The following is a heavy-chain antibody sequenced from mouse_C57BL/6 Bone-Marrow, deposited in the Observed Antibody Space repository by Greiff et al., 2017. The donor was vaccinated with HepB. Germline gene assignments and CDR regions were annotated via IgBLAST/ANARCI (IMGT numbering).Heavy chain of an antibody. J-gene: IGHJ3*01. CDR1: GYTFTDYN. CDR2: INPNNGGT. CDR3: ARSYSTYLAWFAY. V-gene: IGHV1-18*01. D-gene: IGHD2-5*01. Sequence: VQLQQSGPELVKPGASVKIPCKASGYTFTDYNMDWVKQSHGKSLEWIGDINPNNGGTIYNQKFKGKATLTVDKSSSTAYMELRSLTSEDTAVYYCARSYSTYLAWFAYWGKGTLVTVSA.